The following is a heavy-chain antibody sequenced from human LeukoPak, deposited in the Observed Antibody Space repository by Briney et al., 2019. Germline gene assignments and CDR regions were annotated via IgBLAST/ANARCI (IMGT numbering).Heavy chain of an antibody. J-gene: IGHJ5*02. CDR3: ARGGYYGSGNDFRFDP. D-gene: IGHD3-10*01. CDR1: GGSISSYY. Sequence: SETLSLTCTVAGGSISSYYWSWIRQPPGKGLEWIGYIYYSGSTNYKPSLKSRVTISVDTSKNQFSLKLSSVTAADTAVYYCARGGYYGSGNDFRFDPWGQGTLVTVSS. CDR2: IYYSGST. V-gene: IGHV4-59*01.